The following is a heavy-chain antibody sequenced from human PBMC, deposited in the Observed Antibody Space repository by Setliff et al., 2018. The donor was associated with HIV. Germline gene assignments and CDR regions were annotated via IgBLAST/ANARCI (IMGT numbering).Heavy chain of an antibody. Sequence: ASVKVSCKASGYSFSGHFMVWVRQAPGHGLEWMGWINPESGGTSYAQKFQGRVTMTTDTSITTAFMELYNLTPDDTAVYYCTRGGRVPGHWYFDLWGRGALGTVSS. CDR2: INPESGGT. CDR1: GYSFSGHF. CDR3: TRGGRVPGHWYFDL. D-gene: IGHD1-1*01. J-gene: IGHJ2*01. V-gene: IGHV1-2*02.